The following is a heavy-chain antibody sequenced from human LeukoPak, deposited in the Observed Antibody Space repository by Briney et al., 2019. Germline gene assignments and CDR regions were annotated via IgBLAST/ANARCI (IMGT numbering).Heavy chain of an antibody. V-gene: IGHV1-18*01. CDR3: ARDQYYDSKGWFDP. Sequence: GSVKVSCKSSGYTFNSYGITWVGQAPGQGLEWMGWIHTYNGHTNYAQKLQGRVTMTPDTSPRTAYIELRSLRSDDTAVYYCARDQYYDSKGWFDPWGEGTLVRVSS. CDR1: GYTFNSYG. D-gene: IGHD3-22*01. CDR2: IHTYNGHT. J-gene: IGHJ5*02.